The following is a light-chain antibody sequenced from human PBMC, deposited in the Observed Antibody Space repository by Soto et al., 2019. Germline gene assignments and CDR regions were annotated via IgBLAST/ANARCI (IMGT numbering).Light chain of an antibody. CDR2: DAS. Sequence: EIVLTQSPATLSFSPGERATLSCRASQSVSNYLAWYQQKPGQAPRLLIYDASNRATSIPARFSGSGSGTDFALTISSLEPEDFTGYYCQQSSNWPRLTFGGGTKVEIK. J-gene: IGKJ4*01. V-gene: IGKV3-11*01. CDR3: QQSSNWPRLT. CDR1: QSVSNY.